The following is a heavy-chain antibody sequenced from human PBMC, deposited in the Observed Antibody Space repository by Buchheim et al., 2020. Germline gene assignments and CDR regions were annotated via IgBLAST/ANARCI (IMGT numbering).Heavy chain of an antibody. Sequence: EVQLLESGGGLVQPGGSLRLSCAASGFTFSSYAMSWVRQAPGKGLEWVSAISGSGGSTYYADSVKGRFTISRDNSKKKLYLQMNSLRAEDTAVYYCAKDPPFYGGNSYLYFDYWGQGTL. J-gene: IGHJ4*02. CDR1: GFTFSSYA. CDR2: ISGSGGST. CDR3: AKDPPFYGGNSYLYFDY. V-gene: IGHV3-23*01. D-gene: IGHD4-23*01.